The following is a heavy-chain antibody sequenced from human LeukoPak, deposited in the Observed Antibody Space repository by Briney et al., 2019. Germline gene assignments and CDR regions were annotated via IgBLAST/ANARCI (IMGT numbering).Heavy chain of an antibody. CDR1: GFTFSSYA. Sequence: GRSLRLSCAASGFTFSSYAMHWVRQAPGKGLEWVAVISYDGSNKYYADSVKGRFTISRDNSKNTLYLQMNSLRAEDTAVYYCARERGIAAAGAFDYWGQGTLVTVSS. J-gene: IGHJ4*02. CDR2: ISYDGSNK. D-gene: IGHD6-13*01. CDR3: ARERGIAAAGAFDY. V-gene: IGHV3-30-3*01.